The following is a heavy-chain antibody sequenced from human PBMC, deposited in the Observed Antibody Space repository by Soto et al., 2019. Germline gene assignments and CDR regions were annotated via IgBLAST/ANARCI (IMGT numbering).Heavy chain of an antibody. J-gene: IGHJ5*02. Sequence: SETLSLTCTVSGDSISSGDYYWSWIRQPPGKGLEWIGYIYYSGSTNYNPSLKSRVTISVDTSKNQFSLKLSSVTAADTAVYYCARVMGSNWFDPWGQGTLVTVSS. D-gene: IGHD3-16*01. CDR3: ARVMGSNWFDP. V-gene: IGHV4-30-4*01. CDR1: GDSISSGDYY. CDR2: IYYSGST.